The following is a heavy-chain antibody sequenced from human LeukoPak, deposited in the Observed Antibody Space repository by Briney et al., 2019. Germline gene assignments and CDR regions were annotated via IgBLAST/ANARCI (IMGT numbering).Heavy chain of an antibody. CDR3: ARDHYYDPTDDY. Sequence: KSGGSLRLSCAASGFTFSSYSMNWVRQAPGKGLEWVSSISSSSSYIYYADSVKGRFTISRDNAKNSLYLQMNSLRAEDTAVYYCARDHYYDPTDDYWGQGTLVTVSS. CDR2: ISSSSSYI. V-gene: IGHV3-21*01. CDR1: GFTFSSYS. D-gene: IGHD3-3*01. J-gene: IGHJ4*02.